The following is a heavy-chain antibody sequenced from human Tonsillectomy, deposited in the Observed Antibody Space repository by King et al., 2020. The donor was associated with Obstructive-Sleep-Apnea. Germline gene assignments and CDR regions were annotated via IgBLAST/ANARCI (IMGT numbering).Heavy chain of an antibody. CDR1: GFTFSFYG. J-gene: IGHJ3*02. CDR3: VRQYYDMWTGYDAFDI. CDR2: IQYDGSNK. V-gene: IGHV3-30*02. D-gene: IGHD3-9*01. Sequence: VQLVESGGGVVQPGRSLRLSCAASGFTFSFYGMHWVRQAPGKGLGWVAFIQYDGSNKYYADSVKGRLTISRDNSTNTLYLQMNSLRDAHTAVYLAVRQYYDMWTGYDAFDIWGQGTMVTVSS.